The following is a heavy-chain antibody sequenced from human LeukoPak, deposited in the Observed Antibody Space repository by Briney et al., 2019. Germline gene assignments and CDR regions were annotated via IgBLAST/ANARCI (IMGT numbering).Heavy chain of an antibody. CDR3: AKRLYGSGGYYQFDY. J-gene: IGHJ4*02. CDR2: VSAGGGST. V-gene: IGHV3-23*01. D-gene: IGHD3-10*01. Sequence: GGSLRLSCAASGFTFSGYAMTWVRQAPGKGLEWVSTVSAGGGSTYYADSVKGRFTISRDNPKNTLHLQMNSLRAEDTAVYYCAKRLYGSGGYYQFDYWGKGTLVTVSS. CDR1: GFTFSGYA.